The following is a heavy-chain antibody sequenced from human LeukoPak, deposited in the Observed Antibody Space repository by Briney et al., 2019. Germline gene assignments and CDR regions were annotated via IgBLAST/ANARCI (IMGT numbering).Heavy chain of an antibody. CDR2: IIPILGIA. D-gene: IGHD6-13*01. J-gene: IGHJ6*02. Sequence: GASVKVSCKASGGTFSSYAISWVRQAPGQGLEWMGRIIPILGIANYAQKFQGRVTITADKSTSTAYMELSSLRSEDTAVYYCARVERGIAAAGDYYYGMDVWGQGTTVTVSS. V-gene: IGHV1-69*04. CDR1: GGTFSSYA. CDR3: ARVERGIAAAGDYYYGMDV.